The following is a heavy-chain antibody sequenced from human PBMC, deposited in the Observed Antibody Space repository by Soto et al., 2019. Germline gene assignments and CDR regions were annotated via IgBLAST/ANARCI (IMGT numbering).Heavy chain of an antibody. CDR3: ARGPFRNYFDS. Sequence: QVQLVESGGGVVQPGRSLRLSCAASGFTFKNYAMHWVRQAPGKGLEWVAVISYDGSIEFYADSVKGRFTISRDDFKNTMFLQMGSLRVEDTAVYYCARGPFRNYFDSWGQGTLVTVSS. CDR2: ISYDGSIE. D-gene: IGHD1-1*01. V-gene: IGHV3-30-3*01. J-gene: IGHJ4*02. CDR1: GFTFKNYA.